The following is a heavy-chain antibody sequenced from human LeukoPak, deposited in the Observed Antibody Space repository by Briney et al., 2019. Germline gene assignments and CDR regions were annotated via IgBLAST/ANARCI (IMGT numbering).Heavy chain of an antibody. V-gene: IGHV1-2*02. CDR1: GYTFTGYY. Sequence: ASVKVSCKASGYTFTGYYMHWVRQAPGQGLEWMGWINPNSGGTNYAQKFQGRVTMTRDTSTSTAYMELRGLRSDDTAVYYCARGINVAAVDYWGQGTLVTVSS. CDR3: ARGINVAAVDY. J-gene: IGHJ4*02. D-gene: IGHD2-15*01. CDR2: INPNSGGT.